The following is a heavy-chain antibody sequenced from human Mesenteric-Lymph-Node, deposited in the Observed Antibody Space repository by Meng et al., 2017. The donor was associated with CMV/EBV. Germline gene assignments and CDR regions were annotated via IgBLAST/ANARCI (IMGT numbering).Heavy chain of an antibody. V-gene: IGHV3-49*04. Sequence: GESLKISCTGSGFTFGDYAMGWVRQAPGRGLEWVGYIRSKAYGGTTEYAASVKGRFTISRDDSKSIAYLQMNSLKTEDTAVYYCKCDTAMDEGYFDYWGQGTLVTVSS. D-gene: IGHD5-18*01. CDR2: IRSKAYGGTT. CDR1: GFTFGDYA. J-gene: IGHJ4*02. CDR3: KCDTAMDEGYFDY.